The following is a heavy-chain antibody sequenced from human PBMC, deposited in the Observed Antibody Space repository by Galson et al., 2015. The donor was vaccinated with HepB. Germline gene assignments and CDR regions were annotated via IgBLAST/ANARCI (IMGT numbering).Heavy chain of an antibody. Sequence: SLRLSCAASGFTFSSYGIHWVRQAPGKGLEWVAVISYDGSNKYYADSVKGRFTISRDNSKNTLYLQMNSLRAEDTAVYYCAKTQKYYDSSGQIDYWGQGTLVHVSS. J-gene: IGHJ4*02. CDR1: GFTFSSYG. CDR3: AKTQKYYDSSGQIDY. CDR2: ISYDGSNK. D-gene: IGHD3-22*01. V-gene: IGHV3-30*18.